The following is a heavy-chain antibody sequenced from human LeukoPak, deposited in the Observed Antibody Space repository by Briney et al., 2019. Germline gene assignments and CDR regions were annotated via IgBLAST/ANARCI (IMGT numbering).Heavy chain of an antibody. D-gene: IGHD2-15*01. CDR1: GFTFSSYW. Sequence: PGGSLRLSCAASGFTFSSYWMSWVRQAPGKGLEWVANIKQDGSEKYYVDSVKGRFTISRDNAKNSLYLQMNSLRAEDTAVYYCARAPPSEVVAAAMIRYYYYMDVWGKGTTVTVSS. V-gene: IGHV3-7*01. CDR2: IKQDGSEK. CDR3: ARAPPSEVVAAAMIRYYYYMDV. J-gene: IGHJ6*03.